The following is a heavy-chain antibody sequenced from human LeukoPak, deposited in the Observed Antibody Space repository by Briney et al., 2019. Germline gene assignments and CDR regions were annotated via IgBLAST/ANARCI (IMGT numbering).Heavy chain of an antibody. Sequence: GESLKISCKGSGYSFTSYWIGWVRQMPGKGLEWMGIIYPGDSDTTYSPSFQGQVTISADKSISTAYLQWSSLKASDTGMYYCARQSGSYYSHFDYWGQGTLVTVSS. CDR1: GYSFTSYW. J-gene: IGHJ4*02. CDR3: ARQSGSYYSHFDY. V-gene: IGHV5-51*01. CDR2: IYPGDSDT. D-gene: IGHD3-10*01.